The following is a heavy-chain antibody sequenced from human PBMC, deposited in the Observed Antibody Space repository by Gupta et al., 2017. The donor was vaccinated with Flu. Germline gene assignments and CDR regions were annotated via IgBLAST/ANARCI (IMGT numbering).Heavy chain of an antibody. CDR3: GKKLIL. Sequence: QVQLQESGPGLVKPSQTLSLTCTVSGGSISSSGHYWSWIRQPAGKGLEWIGRIYPSGSTNYNPSLKSRVTISVDTSKNQFSLKLSSVTAADTAVYYCGKKLILWGQGTLVTVSS. V-gene: IGHV4-61*02. J-gene: IGHJ4*02. CDR1: GGSISSSGHY. D-gene: IGHD6-6*01. CDR2: IYPSGST.